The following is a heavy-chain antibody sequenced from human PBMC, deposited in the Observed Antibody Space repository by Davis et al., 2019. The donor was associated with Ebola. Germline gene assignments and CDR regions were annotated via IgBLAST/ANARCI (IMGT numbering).Heavy chain of an antibody. CDR2: INHSGST. J-gene: IGHJ5*02. CDR1: GGSFSGYY. Sequence: MPSETLSLTFAVYGGSFSGYYWSWIRQPPGKGLEWIEEINHSGSTNYNPSLKSRVTISVDTSKNQFSLKLSSVTAADTAVYYCARSTTPNNWFDPWGQGTLVTVSS. CDR3: ARSTTPNNWFDP. D-gene: IGHD4-11*01. V-gene: IGHV4-34*01.